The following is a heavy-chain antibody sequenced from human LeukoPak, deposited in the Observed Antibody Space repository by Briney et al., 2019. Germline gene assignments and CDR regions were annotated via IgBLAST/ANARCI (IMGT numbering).Heavy chain of an antibody. J-gene: IGHJ4*02. CDR1: GFTVSSNS. V-gene: IGHV3-53*05. CDR3: AKDRPKLLWFGELLPY. D-gene: IGHD3-10*01. Sequence: GGSLRLPCTVSGFTVSSNSMSWLRQAPGKGLEWVTFFYSAGNTHYSDSVKGRFTISIDNSKNTLYLQMNSLRAEDTAVYYCAKDRPKLLWFGELLPYWGQGTLVTVSS. CDR2: FYSAGNT.